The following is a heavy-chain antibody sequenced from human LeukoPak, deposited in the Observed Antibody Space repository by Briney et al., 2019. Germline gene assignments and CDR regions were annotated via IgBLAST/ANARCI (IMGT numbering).Heavy chain of an antibody. V-gene: IGHV4-59*05. D-gene: IGHD6-13*01. J-gene: IGHJ4*02. CDR1: GGSISGYY. CDR3: ARGAKHSSSWYKGEVDF. Sequence: PSETLSLTCTVSGGSISGYYWSWIRQPPGKGLEWIGSIYYSGSTYYNPSLKSRVTISVDTSKSQFSLRLTSLTAADTAVYYCARGAKHSSSWYKGEVDFWGQGTLVTVSS. CDR2: IYYSGST.